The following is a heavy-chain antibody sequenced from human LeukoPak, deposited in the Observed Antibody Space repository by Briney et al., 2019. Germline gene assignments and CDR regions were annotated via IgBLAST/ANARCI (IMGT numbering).Heavy chain of an antibody. CDR2: IYYSGST. V-gene: IGHV4-59*01. D-gene: IGHD1-1*01. Sequence: SETLSLTCTVSGGSISSYYRSWIRQPPAKGLQWIGYIYYSGSTNYNPSLKSRVTISVDTSKTQFSLKLSSVTAADTAVYYCARDSEGTYYGMDVWGQGTTVTVSS. CDR1: GGSISSYY. J-gene: IGHJ6*02. CDR3: ARDSEGTYYGMDV.